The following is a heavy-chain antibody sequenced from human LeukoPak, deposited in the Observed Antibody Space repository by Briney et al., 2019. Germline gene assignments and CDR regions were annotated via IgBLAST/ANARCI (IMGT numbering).Heavy chain of an antibody. D-gene: IGHD2-2*01. CDR1: GYTFTSYD. V-gene: IGHV1-8*01. CDR3: ARVVVVSYYYYMDV. CDR2: MNPNSGNT. Sequence: ASVKVSCKASGYTFTSYDINWVRQATGQGLEWMGWMNPNSGNTGYAQKFQGRVTMTRNTSISTAYMELSSLRSEDTAVYYCARVVVVSYYYYMDVWGKGTTVTVS. J-gene: IGHJ6*03.